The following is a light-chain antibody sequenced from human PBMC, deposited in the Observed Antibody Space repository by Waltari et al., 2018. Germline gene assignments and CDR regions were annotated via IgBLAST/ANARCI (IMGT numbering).Light chain of an antibody. CDR2: AAS. J-gene: IGKJ2*01. V-gene: IGKV1-39*01. CDR1: QDINNY. Sequence: DIQMTQSPSPLSASAGDRVTITCRASQDINNYLNWYQQIPGKAPKLLISAASNLRSGVPSRFSGSGFGTDFTLTITTLHPEDFATYFCQQSFTTPYTFGQGTKLVIK. CDR3: QQSFTTPYT.